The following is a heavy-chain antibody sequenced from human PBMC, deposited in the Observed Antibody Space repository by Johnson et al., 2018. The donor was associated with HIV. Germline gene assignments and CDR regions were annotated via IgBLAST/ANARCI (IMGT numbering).Heavy chain of an antibody. CDR1: GFTFSSYW. Sequence: VQLVESGGGVVQPGGSLRLSCAASGFTFSSYWMSWVRQAPGKGLEWVANIKQDGSEKYYVDSVKGRFTISRDNAKNSLYLQMNSLRAEDTALYYCAASPEDLRAFDIWGQGTMVTVSS. D-gene: IGHD2-15*01. CDR3: AASPEDLRAFDI. CDR2: IKQDGSEK. V-gene: IGHV3-7*05. J-gene: IGHJ3*02.